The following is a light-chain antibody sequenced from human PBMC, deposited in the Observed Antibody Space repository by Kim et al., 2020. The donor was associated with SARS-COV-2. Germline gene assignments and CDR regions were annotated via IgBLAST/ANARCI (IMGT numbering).Light chain of an antibody. CDR2: NDS. Sequence: VSPGQTGSITCSGDRLGDKYASWYQQKPGQSPVLVIYNDSRRPSGIPERFSGSNSGNTATLTISGTQAIDEADYYCQAWDNNNGVFGGGTQLTVL. CDR1: RLGDKY. V-gene: IGLV3-1*01. J-gene: IGLJ3*02. CDR3: QAWDNNNGV.